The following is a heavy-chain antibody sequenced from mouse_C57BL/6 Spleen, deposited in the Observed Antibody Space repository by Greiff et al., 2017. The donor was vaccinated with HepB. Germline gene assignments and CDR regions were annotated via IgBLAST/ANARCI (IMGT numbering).Heavy chain of an antibody. CDR1: GYSFTGYY. CDR3: ARDYYGSSYHAMDY. Sequence: EVQLQQSGPELVKPGASVKISCKASGYSFTGYYMHWVKQSPGNILDWIGYIYPYNGVSSYNQKFKGKATLTVDKSSSTAYMELRSLTSEDSAVYYCARDYYGSSYHAMDYWGQGTSVTVSS. D-gene: IGHD1-1*01. CDR2: IYPYNGVS. V-gene: IGHV1-31*01. J-gene: IGHJ4*01.